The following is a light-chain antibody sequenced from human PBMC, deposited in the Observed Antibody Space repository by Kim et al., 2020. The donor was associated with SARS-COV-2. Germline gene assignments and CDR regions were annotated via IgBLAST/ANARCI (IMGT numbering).Light chain of an antibody. Sequence: SPGDTATLSCRASQLVRSNFLAWYQHKPGQAPRLLIYTASSRARGVPDRFSGSGSGTDFTLTINRLEPEDFAVYYCQRYGGSPPHTFGQGTKLEI. J-gene: IGKJ2*01. V-gene: IGKV3-20*01. CDR2: TAS. CDR3: QRYGGSPPHT. CDR1: QLVRSNF.